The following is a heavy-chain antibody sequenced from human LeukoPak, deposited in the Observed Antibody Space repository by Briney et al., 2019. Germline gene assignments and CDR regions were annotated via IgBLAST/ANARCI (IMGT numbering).Heavy chain of an antibody. CDR1: GGSVSNYY. D-gene: IGHD6-6*01. CDR3: ARHFAYSSSSYFDY. Sequence: PSETLSLTCSVSGGSVSNYYWSWIREPPGKGLEWIGYVYYTGSTNYNPSLKSRVTMFEDKSKNQFSLRLYSVTVADTAVYYCARHFAYSSSSYFDYWGQGSLVTVSS. CDR2: VYYTGST. V-gene: IGHV4-59*08. J-gene: IGHJ4*02.